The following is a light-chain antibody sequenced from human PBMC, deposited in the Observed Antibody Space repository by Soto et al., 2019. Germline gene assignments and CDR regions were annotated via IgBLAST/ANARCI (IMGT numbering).Light chain of an antibody. CDR3: QQYDDSMT. CDR1: QSISSNY. J-gene: IGKJ1*01. V-gene: IGKV3-20*01. CDR2: GAS. Sequence: ETLLTQSPVTLSLSPGERATLSCRASQSISSNYLAWYQQKPGQAPRLLIYGASTRATGIPDRFSGSGSGTDFTLTISRLEPEDFAVYHCQQYDDSMTFGQGTKVDIK.